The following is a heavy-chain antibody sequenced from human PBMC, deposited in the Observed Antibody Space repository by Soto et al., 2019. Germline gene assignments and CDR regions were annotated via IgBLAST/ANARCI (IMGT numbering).Heavy chain of an antibody. CDR3: ATLDRPYYYGSGSSNNGVFDY. Sequence: GESLKISCKVSGYSFTSYWIAWLRQMPGKGLEWMGIIYPGDSDTRYSPSFQGQVTISADKSISTAYLQWSSLKASDTAIYYCATLDRPYYYGSGSSNNGVFDYWGQGTLVTVSS. CDR2: IYPGDSDT. V-gene: IGHV5-51*01. J-gene: IGHJ4*02. CDR1: GYSFTSYW. D-gene: IGHD3-10*01.